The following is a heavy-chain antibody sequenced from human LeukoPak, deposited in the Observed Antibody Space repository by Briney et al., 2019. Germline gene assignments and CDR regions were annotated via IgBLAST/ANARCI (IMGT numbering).Heavy chain of an antibody. D-gene: IGHD5-18*01. V-gene: IGHV3-21*04. Sequence: PGGSLRLSCAASGFTFSSYSMNWVRQAPGKGLEWVSSISSSSSYIYYADSVKGRFTISRDNSKNTLYLQMNSLRAEDTAVYYCAKEGGYSYGRYFDYWGQGTLVTVSS. CDR3: AKEGGYSYGRYFDY. J-gene: IGHJ4*02. CDR2: ISSSSSYI. CDR1: GFTFSSYS.